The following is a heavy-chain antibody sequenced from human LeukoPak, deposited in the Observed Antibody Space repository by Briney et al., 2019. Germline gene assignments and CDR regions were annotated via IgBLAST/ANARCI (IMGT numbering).Heavy chain of an antibody. V-gene: IGHV3-33*01. J-gene: IGHJ4*02. CDR2: IWYDGSNK. CDR1: GFTFSSYG. CDR3: ARGQVIAVAGIFDY. D-gene: IGHD6-19*01. Sequence: SGGSLRLSCAASGFTFSSYGTHWVRQAPGKGLEWVAVIWYDGSNKYYADSVKGRFTISRDNSKNTLYLQMNSLRAEDTAVYYCARGQVIAVAGIFDYWGQGTLVTVSS.